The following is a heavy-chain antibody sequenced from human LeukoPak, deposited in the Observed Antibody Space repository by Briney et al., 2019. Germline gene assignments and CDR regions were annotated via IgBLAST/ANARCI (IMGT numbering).Heavy chain of an antibody. CDR2: INPSGGST. CDR3: ARDAEDTAMAIPFDY. CDR1: GYTFTSYG. D-gene: IGHD5-18*01. Sequence: ASVKVSCKASGYTFTSYGISWVRQAPGQGLEWMGIINPSGGSTSYAQKFQGRVTMTRDTSTSTVYMELSSLRSEDTAVYYCARDAEDTAMAIPFDYWGQGTLVTVSS. V-gene: IGHV1-46*01. J-gene: IGHJ4*02.